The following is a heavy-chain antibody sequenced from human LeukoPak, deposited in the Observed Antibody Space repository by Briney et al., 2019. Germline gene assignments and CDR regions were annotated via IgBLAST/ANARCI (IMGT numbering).Heavy chain of an antibody. D-gene: IGHD6-13*01. V-gene: IGHV3-30*18. CDR1: GFTFSSYG. J-gene: IGHJ4*02. CDR2: ISYDGSNK. CDR3: AKSYSSSWYLYFDY. Sequence: GRSLRLSCAASGFTFSSYGMHWVRQAPGKGLEWVAVISYDGSNKYYADSVKGRFTISRDNSKNTLYLQMSSLRAEDTAVYYCAKSYSSSWYLYFDYWGQGTLVTVSS.